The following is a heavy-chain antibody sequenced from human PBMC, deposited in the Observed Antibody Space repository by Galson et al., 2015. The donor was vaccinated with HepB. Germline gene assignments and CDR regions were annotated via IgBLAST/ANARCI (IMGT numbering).Heavy chain of an antibody. V-gene: IGHV1-18*01. CDR1: GYSFTSYG. Sequence: SVKVSCKASGYSFTSYGVSWVRQAPGQGLEWMGWIRPYNGDTNYAQKPQGRVTLTTDTSTSTAYMELWSLGSDDTAMYYCARDLYYGSGSYWHDTFDIWGQGTMVIVSS. J-gene: IGHJ3*02. D-gene: IGHD3-10*01. CDR2: IRPYNGDT. CDR3: ARDLYYGSGSYWHDTFDI.